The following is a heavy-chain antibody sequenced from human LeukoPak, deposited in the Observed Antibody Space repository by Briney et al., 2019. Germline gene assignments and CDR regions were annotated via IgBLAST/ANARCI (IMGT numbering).Heavy chain of an antibody. D-gene: IGHD3-10*01. J-gene: IGHJ4*02. CDR3: ARGSLNSSPRFGSSGRFGY. CDR2: INHSGST. V-gene: IGHV4-34*01. Sequence: PSETLSLTCAVYGGSFSGYYWSWIRQPPGKGLEWIGEINHSGSTNYNPSLKSRVTISVDTSKNQFSLKLSSVTAADTAMYYCARGSLNSSPRFGSSGRFGYWGQGTLVTVSS. CDR1: GGSFSGYY.